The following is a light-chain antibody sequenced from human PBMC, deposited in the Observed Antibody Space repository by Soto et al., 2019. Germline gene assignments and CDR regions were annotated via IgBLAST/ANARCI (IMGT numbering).Light chain of an antibody. V-gene: IGKV3-11*01. Sequence: EIVLTQSPATLSLSPGDRATLSCRASQSVSSYLAWYQQKPGQAPRLLIYDASNRATGIPARFSGSGSGTDFTLTITRLEPEDFAVYYCQQRSNWPSTFGGGTNVEIK. J-gene: IGKJ4*01. CDR2: DAS. CDR1: QSVSSY. CDR3: QQRSNWPST.